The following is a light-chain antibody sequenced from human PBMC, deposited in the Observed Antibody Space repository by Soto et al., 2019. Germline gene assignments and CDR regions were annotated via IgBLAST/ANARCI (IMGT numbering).Light chain of an antibody. Sequence: EMVLSHSLASRTLAPIERSTLSCRASQSVSNYLAWYQQKPGQAPRLLIYDARNRASGIPARFSGSGSGTAFTLTIRSLEPEDFAVYYCQQRNNWRPTFGGGTKVDIK. CDR2: DAR. CDR3: QQRNNWRPT. J-gene: IGKJ4*01. V-gene: IGKV3-11*01. CDR1: QSVSNY.